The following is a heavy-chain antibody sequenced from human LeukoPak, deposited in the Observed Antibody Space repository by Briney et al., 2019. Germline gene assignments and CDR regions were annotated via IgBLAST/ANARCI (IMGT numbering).Heavy chain of an antibody. CDR3: ARANSSSSGFVDY. CDR2: ISYDGSNK. Sequence: GGSLRLSCAASGFTFSSYGMHWVRQAPGKGLEWVAVISYDGSNKYYADSVKGRFTISRDNSKNTLYLQMNSLRAEDTAVYYCARANSSSSGFVDYWGRGTLVTVSS. V-gene: IGHV3-30*19. CDR1: GFTFSSYG. D-gene: IGHD6-6*01. J-gene: IGHJ4*02.